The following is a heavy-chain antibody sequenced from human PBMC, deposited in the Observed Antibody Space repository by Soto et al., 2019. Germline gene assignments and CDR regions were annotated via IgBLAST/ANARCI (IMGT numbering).Heavy chain of an antibody. J-gene: IGHJ4*02. CDR3: VRGSGGPEY. V-gene: IGHV3-74*01. CDR2: INNDGSDV. CDR1: GFTFSNYW. Sequence: LGGSLGLSCAASGFTFSNYWMHWVRRAPGKGLVWLSRINNDGSDVVYTDSVKGRFTFSRDNAKSTVYLQMNSLTAEDTAIYYCVRGSGGPEYWGQGTRVTVSS.